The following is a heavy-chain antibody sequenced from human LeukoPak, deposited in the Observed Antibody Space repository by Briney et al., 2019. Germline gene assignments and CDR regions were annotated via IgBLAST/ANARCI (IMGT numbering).Heavy chain of an antibody. V-gene: IGHV4-34*01. CDR3: ARMRGTNIGINFDY. CDR1: GGSFSGYY. J-gene: IGHJ4*02. Sequence: SEALSLTCAVYGGSFSGYYWSWIRQPPGKGLEWIGEINHSGSTNYNPSLKSRVTISVDTSKNQFSLKLSSVTAADTAVYYCARMRGTNIGINFDYWGQGTLVTVSS. CDR2: INHSGST. D-gene: IGHD2-2*01.